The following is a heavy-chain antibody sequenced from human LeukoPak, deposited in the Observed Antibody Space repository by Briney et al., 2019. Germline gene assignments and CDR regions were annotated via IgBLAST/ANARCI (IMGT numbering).Heavy chain of an antibody. CDR3: AGCRYNGNNAY. V-gene: IGHV4-39*01. D-gene: IGHD1/OR15-1a*01. CDR1: GGSISSGDCD. J-gene: IGHJ4*02. Sequence: PSETLSLTCSVSGGSISSGDCDWGWIRQPPGKGLEWIGTIYSSGSTYYNPSLTSRVSISVDTSKNQFSLKLRSVTAADTAVYYCAGCRYNGNNAYWGLGTQVAVSS. CDR2: IYSSGST.